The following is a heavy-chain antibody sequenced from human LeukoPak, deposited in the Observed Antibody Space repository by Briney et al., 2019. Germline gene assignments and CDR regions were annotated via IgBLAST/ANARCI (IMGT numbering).Heavy chain of an antibody. CDR3: TKKGYGGRSGGAYFDY. CDR2: ISSDGDST. D-gene: IGHD4-23*01. Sequence: GGSLRLSCAASGFTFDDYTMHWVRQAPGKGLEWVSLISSDGDSTFYADSVRGRFIISRDNSKNSLYLQMNNLRTEDTALYYCTKKGYGGRSGGAYFDYWGQGALVTVSS. V-gene: IGHV3-43*01. J-gene: IGHJ4*02. CDR1: GFTFDDYT.